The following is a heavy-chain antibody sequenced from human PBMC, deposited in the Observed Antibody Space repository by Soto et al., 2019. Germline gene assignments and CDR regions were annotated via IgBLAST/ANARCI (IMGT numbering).Heavy chain of an antibody. Sequence: GGSLRLSCAASGFTFSSYAMSWVRQAPGKGLEWVSAISGSGGSTYYADSVKGRFTISRDNSKNTLYLQMNSLRAEDTAVYYCAKERSKSAMVTSTLDYWGQGTLVTVSS. CDR2: ISGSGGST. CDR1: GFTFSSYA. V-gene: IGHV3-23*01. CDR3: AKERSKSAMVTSTLDY. D-gene: IGHD5-18*01. J-gene: IGHJ4*02.